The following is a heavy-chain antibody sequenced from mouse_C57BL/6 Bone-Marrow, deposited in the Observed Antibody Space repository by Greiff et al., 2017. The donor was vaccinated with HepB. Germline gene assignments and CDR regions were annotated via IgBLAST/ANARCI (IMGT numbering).Heavy chain of an antibody. CDR1: GYSITSGYD. V-gene: IGHV3-1*01. CDR3: AREGKKGYFDY. CDR2: ISYSGST. J-gene: IGHJ2*01. Sequence: EVQGVESGPGMVKPSQSLSLTCTVTGYSITSGYDWHWIRHFPGNKLEWMGYISYSGSTNYNPSLKSRISITHDTSKNHFFLKLNSVTTEDTATYYCAREGKKGYFDYWGQGTTLTVSS.